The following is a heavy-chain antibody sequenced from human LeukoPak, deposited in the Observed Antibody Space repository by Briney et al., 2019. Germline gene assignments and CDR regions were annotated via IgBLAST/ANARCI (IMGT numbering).Heavy chain of an antibody. Sequence: PGGSLRLSCAAFGFTFSSYAMSWVRQAPGKGLEWVSVIYSGGSTYYADSVKGRFTISRDNSKNTLYLQMNSLRAEDTAVYYCARDKDAASDYWGQGTLVTVSS. CDR1: GFTFSSYA. CDR3: ARDKDAASDY. J-gene: IGHJ4*02. CDR2: IYSGGST. D-gene: IGHD2-15*01. V-gene: IGHV3-66*01.